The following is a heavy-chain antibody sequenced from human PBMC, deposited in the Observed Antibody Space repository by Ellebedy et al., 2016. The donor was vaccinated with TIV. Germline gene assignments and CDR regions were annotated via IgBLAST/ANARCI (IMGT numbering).Heavy chain of an antibody. Sequence: GGSLRLXXAASGFTFSSYAMHWVRQAPGKGLEWVAVISYDGSNKYYADSVKGRFTISRDNSKNTLYLQMNSLRAEDTAVYYCARDFAYYGILTGGWMVDAFDIWGQGTMVTVSS. J-gene: IGHJ3*02. CDR3: ARDFAYYGILTGGWMVDAFDI. D-gene: IGHD3-9*01. V-gene: IGHV3-30-3*01. CDR2: ISYDGSNK. CDR1: GFTFSSYA.